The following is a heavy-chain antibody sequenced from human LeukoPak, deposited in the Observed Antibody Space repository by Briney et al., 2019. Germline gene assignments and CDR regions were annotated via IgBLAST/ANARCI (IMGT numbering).Heavy chain of an antibody. J-gene: IGHJ5*02. V-gene: IGHV3-30-3*01. CDR3: ARDITQFHQYNWFDP. D-gene: IGHD3-3*01. Sequence: GRSLRLSCAASGFTFSSYAMHWVRQAPGKGLEWVAVISYDGSTKYNADSVKARFTISRDNSKNTMYLQMNSLRAEDTAVYYCARDITQFHQYNWFDPWGQGTLVTVSS. CDR2: ISYDGSTK. CDR1: GFTFSSYA.